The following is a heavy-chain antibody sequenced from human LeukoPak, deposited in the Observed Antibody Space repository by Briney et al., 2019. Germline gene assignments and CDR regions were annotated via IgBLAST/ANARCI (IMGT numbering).Heavy chain of an antibody. Sequence: GGSLRLSCAASGFTFSDYAMNWVRQAPGKGLEWFSFINSNSRTIYYADSVKGRFTISRDNAKNSLYLQMDSLRAEDTGLYYCARDTWYSNSWLHAFDIWGRGTMITVSS. V-gene: IGHV3-48*01. D-gene: IGHD6-13*01. CDR3: ARDTWYSNSWLHAFDI. J-gene: IGHJ3*02. CDR2: INSNSRTI. CDR1: GFTFSDYA.